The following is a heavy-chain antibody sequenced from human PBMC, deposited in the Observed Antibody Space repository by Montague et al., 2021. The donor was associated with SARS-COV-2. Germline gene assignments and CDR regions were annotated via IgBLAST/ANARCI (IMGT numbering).Heavy chain of an antibody. Sequence: TLSLTCTVSGDSIRSGTYYWNWVRQPAGKGLEWIGRIYTSGSTNYNPSLKSRVTMSVDTSKNQFSLRLSSVTAADTAVYYCARDQPAYCTGGNCHPFDYWGKGTQVTVSS. CDR1: GDSIRSGTYY. CDR2: IYTSGST. V-gene: IGHV4-61*02. CDR3: ARDQPAYCTGGNCHPFDY. D-gene: IGHD2-15*01. J-gene: IGHJ4*02.